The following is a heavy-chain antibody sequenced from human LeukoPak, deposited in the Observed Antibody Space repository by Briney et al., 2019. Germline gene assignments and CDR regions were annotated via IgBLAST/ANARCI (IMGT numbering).Heavy chain of an antibody. CDR2: IYYSGST. V-gene: IGHV4-39*01. CDR3: ATRSAAGTRY. Sequence: SETLSLTCTVSGGSISSSSYYWGWIRQPPGKGLEWIGSIYYSGSTYYNPSLKSRVTISVDTSKNQFSLKLRSVTAADTAVYYCATRSAAGTRYWGQGSPVTVYS. D-gene: IGHD6-25*01. CDR1: GGSISSSSYY. J-gene: IGHJ4*01.